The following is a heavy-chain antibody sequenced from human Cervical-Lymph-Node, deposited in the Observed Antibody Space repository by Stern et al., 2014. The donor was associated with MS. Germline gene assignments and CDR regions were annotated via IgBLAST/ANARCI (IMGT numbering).Heavy chain of an antibody. CDR3: ASSYCGGDCPDWYFDL. Sequence: VQLVESGAEVKKPGSSVKVSCKASGGTFSSYAISWVRQAPGQGLEWVGGVFTIFGKANYAQNVQGRVTITADESKREPYMPLSSLRSEDTDVYYGASSYCGGDCPDWYFDLWGRGTLVTVSS. J-gene: IGHJ2*01. CDR1: GGTFSSYA. V-gene: IGHV1-69*01. CDR2: VFTIFGKA. D-gene: IGHD2-21*02.